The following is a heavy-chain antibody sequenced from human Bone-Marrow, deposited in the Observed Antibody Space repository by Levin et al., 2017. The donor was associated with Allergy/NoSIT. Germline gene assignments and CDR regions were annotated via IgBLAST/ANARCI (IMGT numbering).Heavy chain of an antibody. D-gene: IGHD6-13*01. V-gene: IGHV3-33*01. Sequence: QTGGSLRLSCAASGFTFSSFGMHWVRQAPDKGLEWVAVIWHDGSNKYYADSVKGRFTISRDNSKNTLFLQMNSLRVEDTAVYYCARKPGYSSSWSFFDSWGQGTLVTVSS. CDR3: ARKPGYSSSWSFFDS. J-gene: IGHJ4*02. CDR1: GFTFSSFG. CDR2: IWHDGSNK.